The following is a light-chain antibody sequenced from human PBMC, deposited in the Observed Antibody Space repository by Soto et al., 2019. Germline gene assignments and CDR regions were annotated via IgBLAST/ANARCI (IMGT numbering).Light chain of an antibody. Sequence: EIVMTQSPATLSVSPGERATLSCRASQSVSSNLAWYQQKPGQAPRLLIYGASTRATGIPARFSGSGSGTEFTLTISILQSEYFAAYYCQQYNNWPQTFGQGTKVEIK. CDR3: QQYNNWPQT. CDR1: QSVSSN. V-gene: IGKV3-15*01. J-gene: IGKJ1*01. CDR2: GAS.